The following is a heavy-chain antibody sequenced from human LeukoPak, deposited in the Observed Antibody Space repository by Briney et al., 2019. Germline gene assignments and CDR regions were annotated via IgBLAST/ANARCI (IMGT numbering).Heavy chain of an antibody. D-gene: IGHD2-15*01. J-gene: IGHJ4*02. CDR1: GYIFTDYY. V-gene: IGHV1-2*02. CDR2: INPDSGGI. CDR3: ASRSRSRFDYFDY. Sequence: ASVKVSCKASGYIFTDYYIHWVRQAPGQGLEWMGWINPDSGGINYAQKFQGRVTMTRDTSISTAYMELSRLRSDDTAVYYCASRSRSRFDYFDYWGQGTLVTVSS.